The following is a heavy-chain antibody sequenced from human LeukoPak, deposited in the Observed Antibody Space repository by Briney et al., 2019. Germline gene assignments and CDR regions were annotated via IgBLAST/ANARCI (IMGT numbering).Heavy chain of an antibody. D-gene: IGHD1-1*01. J-gene: IGHJ5*02. CDR3: AKSSDGITWFDP. CDR2: TRFDDSYK. V-gene: IGHV3-30*02. Sequence: PGGSLRLSCAASGFSFSSSGMHWVRQAPGKGPEWVAFTRFDDSYKAYGDSVKGRFTISRDNSKNTLYLQMVSLRSDDTAVYYCAKSSDGITWFDPWGQGTLVTVSS. CDR1: GFSFSSSG.